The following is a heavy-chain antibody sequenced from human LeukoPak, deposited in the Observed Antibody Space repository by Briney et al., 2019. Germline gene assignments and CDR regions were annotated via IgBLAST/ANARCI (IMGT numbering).Heavy chain of an antibody. D-gene: IGHD3-22*01. Sequence: PGGSLRLSCAASGFIFSSYSMNWVRQAPGKGLEWVSSISSSSNYIYYADSVRGRFTISRDNAKNSLYLQMNSLRAEDTAVYYCAKTFYYDSSGYTFDYWGQGTLVTVSS. CDR3: AKTFYYDSSGYTFDY. CDR1: GFIFSSYS. J-gene: IGHJ4*02. V-gene: IGHV3-21*04. CDR2: ISSSSNYI.